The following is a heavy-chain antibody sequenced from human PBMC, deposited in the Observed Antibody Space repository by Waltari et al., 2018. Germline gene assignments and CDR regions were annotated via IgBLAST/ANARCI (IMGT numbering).Heavy chain of an antibody. CDR1: GVSFSSSSYY. CDR3: ARVKPFDY. J-gene: IGHJ4*02. V-gene: IGHV4-39*07. Sequence: QLQLQESGPGLVKPSETLSLICTVSGVSFSSSSYYWGWIRQPPGKGLEGRGSIDYSGNTYYNPALKGRVTISRATSKNPVSLRLSSVTAADTAVYYCARVKPFDYWGQGTLVTVSS. CDR2: IDYSGNT.